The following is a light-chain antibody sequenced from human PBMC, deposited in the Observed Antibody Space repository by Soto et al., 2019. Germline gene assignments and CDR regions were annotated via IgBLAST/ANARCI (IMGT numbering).Light chain of an antibody. V-gene: IGKV4-1*01. CDR2: WAS. J-gene: IGKJ4*01. CDR1: QSVLYSSNNKNY. Sequence: DIVMTQSPDSLSVSLGERATINCKSSQSVLYSSNNKNYLAWYQQKPGQPPKELIYWASTRESGVPDRFSGSGSGTDFTLTISSLQAEDVAVYYCQQYYSTPPTFGGGTKVDIK. CDR3: QQYYSTPPT.